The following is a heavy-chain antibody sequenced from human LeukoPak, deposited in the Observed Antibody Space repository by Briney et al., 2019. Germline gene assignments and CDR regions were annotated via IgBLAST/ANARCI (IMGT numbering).Heavy chain of an antibody. V-gene: IGHV3-30*02. CDR2: IGYDGSSK. D-gene: IGHD5-12*01. CDR3: AKDNGYSAYEYYFDY. CDR1: GFTLNSNG. Sequence: GGSLRLSCAASGFTLNSNGMDWVRKAQGKGREWEVFIGYDGSSKYYADSVKGRFTISRDNSKNTLYLQVNSLRAEDTAVYYCAKDNGYSAYEYYFDYWGQGNLVTVSS. J-gene: IGHJ4*02.